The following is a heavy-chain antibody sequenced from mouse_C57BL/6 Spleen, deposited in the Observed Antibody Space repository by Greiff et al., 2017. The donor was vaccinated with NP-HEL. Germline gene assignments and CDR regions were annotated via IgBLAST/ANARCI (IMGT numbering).Heavy chain of an antibody. CDR1: GYAFSSSW. CDR3: ARGGWLRLDY. Sequence: VKLQESGPELVKPGASVKISCKASGYAFSSSWMNWVKQRPGKGLEWIGRIYPGDGDTNYNGKFKGKATLTADKSSSTAYMQLSSLTSEDSAVYFCARGGWLRLDYWGQGTTLTVSS. J-gene: IGHJ2*01. CDR2: IYPGDGDT. V-gene: IGHV1-82*01. D-gene: IGHD2-2*01.